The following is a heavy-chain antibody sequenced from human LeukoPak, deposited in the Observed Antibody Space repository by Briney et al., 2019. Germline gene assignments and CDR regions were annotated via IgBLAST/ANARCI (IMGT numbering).Heavy chain of an antibody. CDR3: ATGAQYGLRGVPYYMDV. V-gene: IGHV1-2*02. CDR1: GYIFSDYY. J-gene: IGHJ6*03. D-gene: IGHD3-10*01. CDR2: INPRNGGT. Sequence: ASVKVSCKASGYIFSDYYMHWVRQAPEQGLEWLGWINPRNGGTHSAQKFQGRVSMTGDTSITTAYMELSRLTSDDAAVYYCATGAQYGLRGVPYYMDVWGKGTTVTVSS.